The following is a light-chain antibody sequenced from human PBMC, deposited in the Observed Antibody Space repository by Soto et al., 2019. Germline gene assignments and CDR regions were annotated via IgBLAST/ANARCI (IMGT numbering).Light chain of an antibody. CDR2: GAS. V-gene: IGKV3-20*01. J-gene: IGKJ2*01. CDR1: QSVSSRL. CDR3: QQSGSPPYT. Sequence: EIVLTQSPGTLSLSPGERATLSCRASQSVSSRLLAWYQQKPGQAPRLLIYGASSRATGIPDRFSGSGSGKDFTLTISRLEPEDFAVYYCQQSGSPPYTFGQGTKLEIK.